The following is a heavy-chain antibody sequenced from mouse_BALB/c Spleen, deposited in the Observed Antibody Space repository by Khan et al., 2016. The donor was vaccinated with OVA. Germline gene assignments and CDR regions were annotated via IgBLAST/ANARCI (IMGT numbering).Heavy chain of an antibody. CDR2: ISSKTNNHAT. CDR3: TALDNVLYYYAMDY. CDR1: GFTFSDAW. Sequence: EVKLEESGGGLVQPGGSMKLSCAASGFTFSDAWMDWVRQSPEKGLEWVAEISSKTNNHATKYADSVKGRFTISRDDSKSSVYLQMNSLRAEDTGIYYWTALDNVLYYYAMDYWGQGTSVTVSS. V-gene: IGHV6-6*01. D-gene: IGHD1-3*01. J-gene: IGHJ4*01.